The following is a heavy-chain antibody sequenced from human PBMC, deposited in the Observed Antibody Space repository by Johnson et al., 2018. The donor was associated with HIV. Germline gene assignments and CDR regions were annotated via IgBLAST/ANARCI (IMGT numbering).Heavy chain of an antibody. CDR3: AKEEGIAAAGGAFDI. J-gene: IGHJ3*02. Sequence: EVQLVESGGGVVQPGRSLRLSCAASGFTFSSNYMSWVRQAPGKGLEWVSVIYSGGSTYYADSVKGRFPISRDNSKNTLYLQMNSLRAEDTAVYYCAKEEGIAAAGGAFDIWGQGTMVTVSS. D-gene: IGHD6-13*01. CDR2: IYSGGST. V-gene: IGHV3-66*01. CDR1: GFTFSSNY.